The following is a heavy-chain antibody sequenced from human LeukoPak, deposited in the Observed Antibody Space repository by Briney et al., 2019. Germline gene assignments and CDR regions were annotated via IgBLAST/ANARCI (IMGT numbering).Heavy chain of an antibody. CDR3: ARGRGVMYYYYYMDV. J-gene: IGHJ6*03. CDR1: GGSISSGDYY. D-gene: IGHD3-10*01. Sequence: SQTLSLTCTVSGGSISSGDYYWSWIRQPPGKGLEWIGYIYYSGSTYYNPSLKSRVTISVDTSKNQFSLKLSSVTAADTAVYYCARGRGVMYYYYYMDVWGKGTTVTVSS. V-gene: IGHV4-30-4*08. CDR2: IYYSGST.